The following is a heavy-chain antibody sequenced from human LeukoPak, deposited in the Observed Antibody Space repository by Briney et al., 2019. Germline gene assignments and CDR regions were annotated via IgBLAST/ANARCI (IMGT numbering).Heavy chain of an antibody. J-gene: IGHJ4*02. CDR1: GYSFTSYW. CDR3: ARALRYVDWSPARY. V-gene: IGHV5-51*04. D-gene: IGHD3-9*01. CDR2: IYTGDSDT. Sequence: GESLKISCKGSGYSFTSYWIGWVRQMPGKGLEWMGIIYTGDSDTRYSPSFQGQFTISADKPISTAYLQWSSLKASETAMYYCARALRYVDWSPARYWGQGTLVTVSS.